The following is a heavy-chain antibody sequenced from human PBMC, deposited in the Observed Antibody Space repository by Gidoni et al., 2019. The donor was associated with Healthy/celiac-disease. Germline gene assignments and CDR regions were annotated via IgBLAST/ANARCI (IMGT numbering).Heavy chain of an antibody. J-gene: IGHJ6*02. CDR3: AKCLGCMLPRGTVHYGMDV. Sequence: QVQLVESGGGVVQPVRSLRLSCAASGFTSSSYGMHWVRQAPGKGLEWVAVISYDGSNKYYADSVKGRFTISRDNSKNTLYLQMNSLRAEDTAVYYCAKCLGCMLPRGTVHYGMDVWGQGTTVTVSS. D-gene: IGHD2-8*01. CDR1: GFTSSSYG. V-gene: IGHV3-30*18. CDR2: ISYDGSNK.